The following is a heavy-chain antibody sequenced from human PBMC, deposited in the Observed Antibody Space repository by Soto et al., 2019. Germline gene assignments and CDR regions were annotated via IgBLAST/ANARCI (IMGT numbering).Heavy chain of an antibody. D-gene: IGHD6-19*01. J-gene: IGHJ6*02. Sequence: QVQLVESGGGVVQPGKSLRLSCAASGFTFSSYGMHWVRQAPGKGLEWVAVIWYDGSNKYYADSVKGRFTISRDNSKTTLYLQMNSLRAEDTAVYYCAKDQLGGWDYYYYYYGMDVWGQGTTVTVSS. V-gene: IGHV3-33*06. CDR1: GFTFSSYG. CDR2: IWYDGSNK. CDR3: AKDQLGGWDYYYYYYGMDV.